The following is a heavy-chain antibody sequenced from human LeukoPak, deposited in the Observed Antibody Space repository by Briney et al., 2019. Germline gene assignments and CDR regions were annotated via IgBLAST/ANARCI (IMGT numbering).Heavy chain of an antibody. D-gene: IGHD4-17*01. Sequence: ASVKVSCKASGGTFSSYAISWVRQAPGQGLEWMGGIIPIFGTANYAQKFQGRVTITADKSTSTAYMELSSLRSEDTAVYYCARARGDYSPIYYYYMDVWGKGTTVTVSS. CDR3: ARARGDYSPIYYYYMDV. V-gene: IGHV1-69*06. CDR1: GGTFSSYA. J-gene: IGHJ6*03. CDR2: IIPIFGTA.